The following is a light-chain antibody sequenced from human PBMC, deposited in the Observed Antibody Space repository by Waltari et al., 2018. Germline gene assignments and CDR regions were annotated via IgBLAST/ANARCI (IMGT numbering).Light chain of an antibody. Sequence: DIQMTQSPSSVSAFVGDRVTITCRASQSISNWLAWYQQKPGKAPKLLIYGASDLHSRVPSRFSGSGAGTDFTLTISSLQAEDFATYYCQQVNSFPATFGGGTTVEIK. CDR2: GAS. CDR3: QQVNSFPAT. V-gene: IGKV1-12*01. J-gene: IGKJ4*01. CDR1: QSISNW.